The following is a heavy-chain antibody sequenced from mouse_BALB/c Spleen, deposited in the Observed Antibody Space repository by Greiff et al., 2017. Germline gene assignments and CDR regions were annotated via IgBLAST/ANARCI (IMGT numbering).Heavy chain of an antibody. CDR2: LSSGGGST. CDR3: TRLALGFYAKDY. D-gene: IGHD3-3*01. Sequence: EVHLVESGGGLVKPGGSLKLSCAASGFAFSSYDMSWVRQTPEKRLEWVAYLSSGGGSTYYPDTVKGRFTISRDNAKNTLYLQMSSLKSEDTAMYYCTRLALGFYAKDYRSEGTSDTVSA. CDR1: GFAFSSYD. J-gene: IGHJ4*01. V-gene: IGHV5-12-1*01.